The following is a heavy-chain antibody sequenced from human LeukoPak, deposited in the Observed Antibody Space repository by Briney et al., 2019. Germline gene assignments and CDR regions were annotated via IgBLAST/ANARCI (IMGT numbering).Heavy chain of an antibody. D-gene: IGHD5-24*01. CDR1: GGSISSNNLF. J-gene: IGHJ3*02. CDR3: ARLQSDAFDI. Sequence: PSETLSLTCTVSGGSISSNNLFWGWIRQPPGKGLEWIGYIYYSGSTNYNPSLKSRVTISVDTSKNQFSLKLSSVTAADTAVYYCARLQSDAFDIWGQGTMVTVSS. CDR2: IYYSGST. V-gene: IGHV4-61*05.